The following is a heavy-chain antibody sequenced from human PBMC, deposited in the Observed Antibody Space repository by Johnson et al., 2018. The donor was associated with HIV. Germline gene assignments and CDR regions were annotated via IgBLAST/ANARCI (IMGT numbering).Heavy chain of an antibody. CDR2: VSYDGSNR. Sequence: QMQLVESGGGVVQPGRSLRLSCAASGFTFSAYAMHWVRQAPGKGLEWVALVSYDGSNRYYADSVKGRVTISRDNSKNTLYLQMNSQRAEDTAVYYCARDRERYNWNLGAFDIWGQGTMVTVSS. V-gene: IGHV3-30-3*01. CDR1: GFTFSAYA. J-gene: IGHJ3*02. CDR3: ARDRERYNWNLGAFDI. D-gene: IGHD1-20*01.